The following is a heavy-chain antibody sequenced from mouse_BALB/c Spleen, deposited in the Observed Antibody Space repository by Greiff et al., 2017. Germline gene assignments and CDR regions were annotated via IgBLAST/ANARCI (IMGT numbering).Heavy chain of an antibody. CDR2: ISSGGGNT. CDR3: ARYDYEAWFAY. CDR1: GFTFSSYT. V-gene: IGHV5-9*03. Sequence: EVQVVESGGGLVKPGGSLKLSCAASGFTFSSYTMSWVRQTPEKRLEWVATISSGGGNTYYPDSVKGRFTISRDNAKNNLYLQMSSLRSEDTALYYCARYDYEAWFAYWGQGTLVTVSA. J-gene: IGHJ3*01. D-gene: IGHD1-1*01.